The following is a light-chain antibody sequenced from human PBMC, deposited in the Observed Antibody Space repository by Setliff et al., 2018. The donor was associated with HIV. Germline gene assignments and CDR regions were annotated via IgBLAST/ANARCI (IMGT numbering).Light chain of an antibody. J-gene: IGLJ1*01. V-gene: IGLV2-14*01. Sequence: QSALTQPASVSGSPGQSITISCTGTSSDVGGYNYVSWFQHHPGKVPKLIIYEVLHRPSGVSNRFSASKSGNTASLTISGLQTDDEADYYCCSYTTSSTYVFGTGTKVTVL. CDR3: CSYTTSSTYV. CDR2: EVL. CDR1: SSDVGGYNY.